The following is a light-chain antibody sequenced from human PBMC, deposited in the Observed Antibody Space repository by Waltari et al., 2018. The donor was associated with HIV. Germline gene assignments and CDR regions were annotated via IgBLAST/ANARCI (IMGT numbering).Light chain of an antibody. CDR3: SSYTSSSLVV. V-gene: IGLV2-14*01. CDR1: SSDVGGYNY. CDR2: EVS. J-gene: IGLJ2*01. Sequence: QSALTQPASVSGSPGQSITISCTGTSSDVGGYNYVSWYQQHPGKAPKLMIYEVSNRPSGVCNLFSGSRSGNTASLTISGLQAEDEADYYCSSYTSSSLVVFGGGTKLTVL.